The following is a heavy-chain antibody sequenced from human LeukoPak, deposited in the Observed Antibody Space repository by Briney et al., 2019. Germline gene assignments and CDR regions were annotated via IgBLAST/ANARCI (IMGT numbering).Heavy chain of an antibody. V-gene: IGHV3-74*01. D-gene: IGHD1-26*01. CDR1: GFTFSSYW. J-gene: IGHJ4*02. CDR3: AKGGSYPIDY. CDR2: INSDGSST. Sequence: RTGGSLGLSCAASGFTFSSYWMHWVRQAPGKGLVWVSRINSDGSSTSYADSVEGRFTISRDNAKSMLYLQMNSLRAEDTAVYYCAKGGSYPIDYWGQGALVTVSS.